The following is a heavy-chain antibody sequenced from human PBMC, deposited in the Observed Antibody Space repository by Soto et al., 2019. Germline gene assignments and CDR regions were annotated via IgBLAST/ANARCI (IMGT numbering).Heavy chain of an antibody. CDR1: GYTFTSYD. D-gene: IGHD4-17*01. CDR2: MNPNSGNT. V-gene: IGHV1-8*01. Sequence: QVQLVQSGAEVKKPGASVKVSCKASGYTFTSYDINWVRQATGQGLEWMGWMNPNSGNTGYAQKFQGRVTMTRNTSQSTAYKGAGSLRTEDTAVYFWARTLYGDNVGYWGQGTLVTVSS. CDR3: ARTLYGDNVGY. J-gene: IGHJ4*02.